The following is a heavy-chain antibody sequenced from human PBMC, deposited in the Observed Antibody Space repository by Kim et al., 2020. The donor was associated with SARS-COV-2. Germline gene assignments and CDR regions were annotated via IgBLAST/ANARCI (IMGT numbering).Heavy chain of an antibody. CDR2: IFYSGTT. D-gene: IGHD1-7*01. CDR1: GGSISTYY. Sequence: SETLSLTCTVSGGSISTYYWGWIRQPPGKGLEWIGHIFYSGTTIYNPSLVSRVTMSVDSSKNQFSLTLSPVTAADTAVYYCARCDNWNYRFDFWGRGTLVTVSS. J-gene: IGHJ4*02. CDR3: ARCDNWNYRFDF. V-gene: IGHV4-59*01.